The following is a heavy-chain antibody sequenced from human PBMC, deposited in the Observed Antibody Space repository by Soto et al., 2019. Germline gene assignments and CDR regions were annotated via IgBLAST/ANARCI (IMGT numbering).Heavy chain of an antibody. Sequence: WGSLRLSCASSVFTLGNYWMSWVRQAPGKGLEWVATIKFDASQKKYVDSVKGRFTISRDNANNSLFLQMNSLRAEDTATYYCARDLPLAGNYWGQGAMVTVSS. V-gene: IGHV3-7*01. CDR1: VFTLGNYW. J-gene: IGHJ4*02. D-gene: IGHD6-19*01. CDR3: ARDLPLAGNY. CDR2: IKFDASQK.